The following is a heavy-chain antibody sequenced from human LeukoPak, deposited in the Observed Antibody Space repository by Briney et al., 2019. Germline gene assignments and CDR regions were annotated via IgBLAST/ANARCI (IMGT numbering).Heavy chain of an antibody. D-gene: IGHD4-17*01. CDR2: IYYSGST. V-gene: IGHV4-31*03. CDR1: GGSISSGGYY. J-gene: IGHJ4*02. CDR3: ARVSDYGDYGHGLHYFDY. Sequence: PSETLSLTCTVSGGSISSGGYYWSWIRQHPGKGLEWIGYIYYSGSTYYNPSLKSRVNISVDTSKNQFSLKLSSVTAADTAVYYCARVSDYGDYGHGLHYFDYWGQGTLVTVSS.